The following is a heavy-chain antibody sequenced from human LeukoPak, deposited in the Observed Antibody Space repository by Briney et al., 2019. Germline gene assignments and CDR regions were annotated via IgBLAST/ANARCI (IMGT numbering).Heavy chain of an antibody. CDR3: AKDYSRDYSSSSFHY. V-gene: IGHV3-23*01. D-gene: IGHD6-6*01. CDR2: ISYSGGST. CDR1: GFTFSSNA. J-gene: IGHJ4*02. Sequence: GGSLRLSCAASGFTFSSNAMSWVRQAPGKGLEWVSGISYSGGSTYYADSVKGRFTISRDNSKNTLYLQMNSLRAEDTAVYYCAKDYSRDYSSSSFHYWGQGTLVTVSS.